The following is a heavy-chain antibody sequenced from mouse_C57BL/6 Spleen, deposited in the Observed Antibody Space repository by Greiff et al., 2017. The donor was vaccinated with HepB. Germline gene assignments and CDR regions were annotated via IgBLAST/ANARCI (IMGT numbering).Heavy chain of an antibody. CDR1: GYTFTSYW. V-gene: IGHV1-64*01. CDR3: ARPVITTVVEDYFDY. J-gene: IGHJ2*01. D-gene: IGHD1-1*01. CDR2: IHPNSGST. Sequence: QVQLQQSGAELVKPGASVKLSCKASGYTFTSYWMHWVKQRPGQGLEWIGMIHPNSGSTNYNEKFKSKATLTVDKSSSTAYMQLSSLTSEDSAVYYCARPVITTVVEDYFDYWGQGTTLTVSS.